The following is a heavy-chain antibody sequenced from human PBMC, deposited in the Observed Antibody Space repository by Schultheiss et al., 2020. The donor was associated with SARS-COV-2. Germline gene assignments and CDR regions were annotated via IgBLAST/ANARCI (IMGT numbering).Heavy chain of an antibody. CDR2: IKQDGSEK. CDR1: GFTFSSYW. J-gene: IGHJ6*02. V-gene: IGHV3-7*03. Sequence: GGSLRLSCAASGFTFSSYWMSWVRQAPGKGLEWVANIKQDGSEKYYVDSVKGRFTISRDNAKNSLYLQMNSLRAEDTAVYYCARGSSLGGSPGGYGMDVWGQGTTVTVSS. D-gene: IGHD2-15*01. CDR3: ARGSSLGGSPGGYGMDV.